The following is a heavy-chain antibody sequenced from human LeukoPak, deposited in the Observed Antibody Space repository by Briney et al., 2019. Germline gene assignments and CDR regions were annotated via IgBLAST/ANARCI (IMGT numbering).Heavy chain of an antibody. CDR1: GFTFDDYA. V-gene: IGHV3-9*01. Sequence: HPGGSLRLSCAASGFTFDDYAMHWVRQAPGKGLEWVSGISWNSGSIGYADSVKGRFTISRDNPKNTLYLQMNSLRAEDTAVYFCAKRGVVIRVILVGFHKEAYYFDSWGQGALVTVSS. D-gene: IGHD3-22*01. CDR2: ISWNSGSI. J-gene: IGHJ4*02. CDR3: AKRGVVIRVILVGFHKEAYYFDS.